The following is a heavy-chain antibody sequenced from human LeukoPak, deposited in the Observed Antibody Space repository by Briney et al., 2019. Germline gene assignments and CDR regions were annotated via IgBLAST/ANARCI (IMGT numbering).Heavy chain of an antibody. J-gene: IGHJ5*02. CDR3: ARGPHLNDFWSGSYNWFDP. D-gene: IGHD3-3*01. Sequence: PSQTLSLTCTVSGGSISSGSYYWSWIRQPAGKGLEWIGRIYTSGSTNYNPSLKSRVTISVDTSKNQFSLKLSSVTAADSAVHYCARGPHLNDFWSGSYNWFDPWGQGTLVTVSS. CDR1: GGSISSGSYY. CDR2: IYTSGST. V-gene: IGHV4-61*02.